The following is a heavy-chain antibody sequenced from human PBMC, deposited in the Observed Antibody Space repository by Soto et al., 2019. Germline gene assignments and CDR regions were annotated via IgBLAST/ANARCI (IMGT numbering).Heavy chain of an antibody. CDR3: PIWDIVVVPAVAGYYYGMDV. CDR1: GFTFSSYA. D-gene: IGHD2-2*01. V-gene: IGHV3-23*01. J-gene: IGHJ6*02. CDR2: ISGSGGST. Sequence: GGSLRLSCAASGFTFSSYAMSWVRQAPGKGLEWVSAISGSGGSTYYADSVKGRFTISRDNSKNTLYLQMNSLRAEDTAVYYCPIWDIVVVPAVAGYYYGMDVWGQGTTVTVSS.